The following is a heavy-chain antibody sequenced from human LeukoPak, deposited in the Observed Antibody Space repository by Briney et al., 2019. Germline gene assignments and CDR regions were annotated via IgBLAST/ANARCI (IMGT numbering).Heavy chain of an antibody. J-gene: IGHJ5*02. CDR3: ARDQDGPGATVDH. D-gene: IGHD1-26*01. Sequence: GGSLRLSCAASGFTLSSYWMQWVRQAPGKGLVWVSRINNDGSGTTYADSVKGRFAISRDNAKNTLYLQMNSLRAEDTAVYYCARDQDGPGATVDHWGQGTLVTVSS. CDR1: GFTLSSYW. CDR2: INNDGSGT. V-gene: IGHV3-74*01.